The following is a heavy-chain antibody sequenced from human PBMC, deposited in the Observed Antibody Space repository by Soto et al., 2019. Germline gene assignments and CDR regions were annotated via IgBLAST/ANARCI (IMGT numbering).Heavy chain of an antibody. V-gene: IGHV4-39*01. CDR2: IYYNGDA. J-gene: IGHJ4*03. CDR1: RGSISSDSHF. Sequence: QLQLQESGPGLVKPSETLSLTCTVSRGSISSDSHFWAWIRQPPGKGPEWIGSIYYNGDAYYNPSLNSRVTISVDTSRNQFSLRLTSVTAADTAVYYCARRGTMIVAIRGGYCDYWGQGTLVTVSS. CDR3: ARRGTMIVAIRGGYCDY. D-gene: IGHD3-22*01.